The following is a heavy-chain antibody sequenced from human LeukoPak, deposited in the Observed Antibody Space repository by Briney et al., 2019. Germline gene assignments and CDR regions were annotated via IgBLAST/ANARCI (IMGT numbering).Heavy chain of an antibody. CDR3: ARGSTLGSCTSSSCHNWFDP. J-gene: IGHJ5*02. D-gene: IGHD2-2*01. Sequence: PGGSLRLSCAASGFTFSTFSMNWVRQAPGKGLEWVSSISGRSNYIFYADSVKGRFTISRDNAENSLYLLLNSLRVEDTAVYYCARGSTLGSCTSSSCHNWFDPWGQGTLVTVSS. V-gene: IGHV3-21*01. CDR1: GFTFSTFS. CDR2: ISGRSNYI.